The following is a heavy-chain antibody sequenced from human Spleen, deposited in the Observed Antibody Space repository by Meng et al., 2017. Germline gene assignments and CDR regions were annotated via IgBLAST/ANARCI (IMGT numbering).Heavy chain of an antibody. D-gene: IGHD6-6*01. CDR1: GYSFTSYW. J-gene: IGHJ4*02. V-gene: IGHV1-46*01. CDR2: INPSGGST. CDR3: ARAGSSSDY. Sequence: GESLKISCKGSGYSFTSYWIGWVRQAPGQGLEWMGIINPSGGSTSYAQKFQGRVTMTRDTSTSTVYMELSSLRSEDTAVYYCARAGSSSDYWGQGTLVTVSS.